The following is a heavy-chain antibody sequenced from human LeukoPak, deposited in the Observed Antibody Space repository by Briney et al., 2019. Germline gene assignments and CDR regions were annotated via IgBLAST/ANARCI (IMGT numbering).Heavy chain of an antibody. D-gene: IGHD3-22*01. CDR3: ATDYYYDSSGSYYTVDY. Sequence: ASVKVSCKVSGYTLTELFMHWVRQAPGKGLEWMGGFDPEDGETFYAQKFQGRVTMTEDTSTDTAYMELSSLRSEDTAVYYCATDYYYDSSGSYYTVDYWGQGTLVTVSS. CDR1: GYTLTELF. V-gene: IGHV1-24*01. J-gene: IGHJ4*02. CDR2: FDPEDGET.